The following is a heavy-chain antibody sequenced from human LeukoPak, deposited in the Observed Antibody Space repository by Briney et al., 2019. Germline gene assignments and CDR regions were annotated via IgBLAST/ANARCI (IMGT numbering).Heavy chain of an antibody. CDR2: ISSTGSPI. J-gene: IGHJ4*02. CDR1: GFTFSRFG. D-gene: IGHD2-15*01. CDR3: AQKGGTDY. V-gene: IGHV3-48*02. Sequence: EPGGSLRLSCAASGFTFSRFGMNWVRQAPGKGLEWVSYISSTGSPIYYADSVKGRFTISRDNAKNSLYLQMNSLRDDDTAVYYCAQKGGTDYWGQGTLVTVSS.